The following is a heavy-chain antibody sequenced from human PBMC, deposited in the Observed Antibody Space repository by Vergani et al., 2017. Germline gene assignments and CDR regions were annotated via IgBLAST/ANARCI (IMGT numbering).Heavy chain of an antibody. J-gene: IGHJ6*03. CDR2: IYTSGST. CDR3: ARETTVTTGGYYYYYMDV. V-gene: IGHV4-4*07. Sequence: QVQLQESGPGLVKPSETLSLTCTVSGGSISSYYWSWIRQPAGKGLEWIGRIYTSGSTNYNPSLKSRVTISVDTSKNQFSLKLSSVTAADTAVYYCARETTVTTGGYYYYYMDVWGKGTTVTVSS. D-gene: IGHD4-11*01. CDR1: GGSISSYY.